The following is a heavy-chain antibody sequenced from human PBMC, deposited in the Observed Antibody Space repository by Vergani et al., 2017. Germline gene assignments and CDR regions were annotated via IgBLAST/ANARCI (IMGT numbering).Heavy chain of an antibody. J-gene: IGHJ3*02. D-gene: IGHD6-19*01. CDR1: GFTFIMHA. V-gene: IGHV3-23*01. Sequence: EVQLLESGGDLVQPGGSLRLSCAASGFTFIMHAMSWVRQAPGKGLEWVSTLSASDRSTHYADSVKGRFTISRDNSKNTLFLHMNSLRPEDTAVYYCAKVGRSEVAGTFGAFDIWGQGTMVTVSS. CDR2: LSASDRST. CDR3: AKVGRSEVAGTFGAFDI.